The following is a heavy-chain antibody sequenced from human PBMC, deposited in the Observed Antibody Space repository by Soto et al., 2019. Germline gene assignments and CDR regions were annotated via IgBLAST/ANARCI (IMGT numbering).Heavy chain of an antibody. J-gene: IGHJ4*02. V-gene: IGHV3-9*01. CDR3: AKGGPDCFCSGGRCDFDY. CDR1: GFTFDDYA. Sequence: EVQLVESGGGLVQPGRSLRLSCAASGFTFDDYAMHWVRRVPGKGLEWVSSISWNSNIIGYADSVKGRFTISRDNAKNYLYLQMNSLRPEDTALYYCAKGGPDCFCSGGRCDFDYWGQGTLVTVSS. D-gene: IGHD2-15*01. CDR2: ISWNSNII.